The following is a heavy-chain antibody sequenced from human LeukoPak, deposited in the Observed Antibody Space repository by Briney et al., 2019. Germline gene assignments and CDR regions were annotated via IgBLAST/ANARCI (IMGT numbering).Heavy chain of an antibody. CDR1: GGSISNYY. Sequence: PSETLSLTCSVSGGSISNYYWSWIRQPPGTGLEWIGYIYYSGSTNYNASLMRRVTISVDTSKNQFSLKLRSVTAADTAVYYCARMSVVGATVGGAFDIWGQGTMVTVSS. J-gene: IGHJ3*02. V-gene: IGHV4-59*01. CDR3: ARMSVVGATVGGAFDI. D-gene: IGHD1-26*01. CDR2: IYYSGST.